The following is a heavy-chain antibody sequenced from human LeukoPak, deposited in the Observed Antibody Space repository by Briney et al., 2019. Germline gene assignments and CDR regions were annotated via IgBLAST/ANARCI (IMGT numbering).Heavy chain of an antibody. CDR2: ISGSGGST. CDR1: GFTFSSKA. V-gene: IGHV3-23*01. CDR3: ARVHYYDSSGWDY. J-gene: IGHJ4*02. D-gene: IGHD3-22*01. Sequence: GGSLNSPFQPSGFTFSSKALSWVRQPPGKGREWASAISGSGGSTYYADSVKGRFTISRDNAKNTLYLQMNSLRAEDTAVYYCARVHYYDSSGWDYWGQGTLVTVSS.